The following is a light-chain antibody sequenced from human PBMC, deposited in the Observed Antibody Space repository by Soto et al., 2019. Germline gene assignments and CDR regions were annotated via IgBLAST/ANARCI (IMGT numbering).Light chain of an antibody. J-gene: IGKJ1*01. Sequence: EVVLTQSPATLSSFPGDRVTLSCRASQAVNTRLAWYQHKPGQAPRLLIYLASNRAAGVPARFSGSGSGTDFTLTVSDVEPEDFAVYYCHQCQSWPRTFGQGTKVDI. V-gene: IGKV3-11*01. CDR1: QAVNTR. CDR3: HQCQSWPRT. CDR2: LAS.